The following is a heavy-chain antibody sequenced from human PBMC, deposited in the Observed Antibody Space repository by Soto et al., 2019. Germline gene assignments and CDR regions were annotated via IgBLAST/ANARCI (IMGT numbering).Heavy chain of an antibody. CDR2: IGTAGDP. Sequence: GGSLRLSCAASGFTFSSYDMHWVRQATGKGLEWVSAIGTAGDPYYPGSVKGRFTISRENAKNSLYLQMNSLRAGDTAVYYCARGPQRDYVDGEGYDYYGMDVWGQGTTVTVSS. V-gene: IGHV3-13*05. J-gene: IGHJ6*02. CDR3: ARGPQRDYVDGEGYDYYGMDV. D-gene: IGHD4-17*01. CDR1: GFTFSSYD.